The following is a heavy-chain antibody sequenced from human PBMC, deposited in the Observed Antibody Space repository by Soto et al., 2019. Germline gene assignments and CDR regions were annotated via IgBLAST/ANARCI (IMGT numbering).Heavy chain of an antibody. D-gene: IGHD6-19*01. CDR1: GFTFSNFG. CDR2: IGVDGVTT. Sequence: EVQLLESGGDLVQPGGSLRLSCVASGFTFSNFGMSWVRQAPGQGLQWVSIIGVDGVTTYYADSVRGRFTISRDNSKNPLYLQMNSLRAEDTAIYYCVKDRTMAAPNDYFDYCGQGTLVTVSS. J-gene: IGHJ4*02. CDR3: VKDRTMAAPNDYFDY. V-gene: IGHV3-23*01.